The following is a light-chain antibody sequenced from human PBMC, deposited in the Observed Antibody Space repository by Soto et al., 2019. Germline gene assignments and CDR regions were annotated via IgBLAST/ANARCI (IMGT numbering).Light chain of an antibody. Sequence: QSALTQPPSASGTSGQSVTISCSGSSSNIGVNTVSWYQQLPGTAPKLLIQNNNQRPSGVPDRLSGSKSGTSASLVLSGLQSDDEAEYYCAAWDDSLNGVLFGGGTKVTVL. CDR1: SSNIGVNT. CDR3: AAWDDSLNGVL. V-gene: IGLV1-44*01. J-gene: IGLJ2*01. CDR2: NNN.